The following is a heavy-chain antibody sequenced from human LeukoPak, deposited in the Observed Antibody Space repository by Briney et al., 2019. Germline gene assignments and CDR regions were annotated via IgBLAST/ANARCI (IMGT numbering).Heavy chain of an antibody. D-gene: IGHD2-2*01. J-gene: IGHJ4*02. CDR1: GGSFSSYY. CDR3: ARGTSDRRSSSCLDY. CDR2: IHHSGST. Sequence: PSETLSLICAVYGGSFSSYYWTCIRQSPGKGLEWIGEIHHSGSTKYNPSLKSRVTISVDTSKNQFSLKLSSVTAADTAVYYCARGTSDRRSSSCLDYWGQGSLVTVSS. V-gene: IGHV4-34*01.